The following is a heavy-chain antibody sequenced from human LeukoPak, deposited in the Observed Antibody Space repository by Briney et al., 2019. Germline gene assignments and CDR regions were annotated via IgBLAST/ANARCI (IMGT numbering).Heavy chain of an antibody. Sequence: PGGSLRLSCAASGFTFSSYGMHWVRQAPGKGPEWVAFIRYDGSNKYHADSVKGRFTISRDNSKNTLYLQMNSLRAEDTAVYYCAKDSSSWYRPDYWGQGTLVTVSS. CDR1: GFTFSSYG. CDR3: AKDSSSWYRPDY. V-gene: IGHV3-30*02. CDR2: IRYDGSNK. D-gene: IGHD6-13*01. J-gene: IGHJ4*02.